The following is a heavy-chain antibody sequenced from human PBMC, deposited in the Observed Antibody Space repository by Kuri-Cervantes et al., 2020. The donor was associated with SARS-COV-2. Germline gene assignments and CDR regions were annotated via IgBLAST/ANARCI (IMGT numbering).Heavy chain of an antibody. J-gene: IGHJ4*02. CDR1: GFTFSSYA. Sequence: GKSLKNSCAASGFTFSSYAMSWVRQAPGKGLEWVSAISGSGGSTYYADSVKGRFTISRDNSKNTVYLQMNNLEVEDTAVYFCATGFTSVWFRPLAYWGQGTLVTVSS. V-gene: IGHV3-23*01. CDR3: ATGFTSVWFRPLAY. D-gene: IGHD3-10*01. CDR2: ISGSGGST.